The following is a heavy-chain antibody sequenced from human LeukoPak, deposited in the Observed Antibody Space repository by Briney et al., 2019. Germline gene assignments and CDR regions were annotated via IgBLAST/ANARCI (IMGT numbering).Heavy chain of an antibody. CDR1: GGSISNYY. Sequence: SETLSLTCTVSGGSISNYYWSWIRQPPGKGVEWIGYIYYSGSTNYNPSLKSRVTISVDTSKNQFSLKLSSVTAADTAVYYCARVYYSSSYDYWYFDLWGRGTLVTVSS. CDR2: IYYSGST. J-gene: IGHJ2*01. D-gene: IGHD6-13*01. CDR3: ARVYYSSSYDYWYFDL. V-gene: IGHV4-59*01.